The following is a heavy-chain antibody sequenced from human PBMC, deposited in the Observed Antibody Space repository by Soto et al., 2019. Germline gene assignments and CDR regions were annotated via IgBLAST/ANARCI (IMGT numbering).Heavy chain of an antibody. J-gene: IGHJ4*02. CDR2: IWYDGSNK. Sequence: GGSLRLSCAASGFTFSSYGMHWVRQAPGKGLEWVAVIWYDGSNKYYADSVKGRFTISRDNSKNTLYLQMNSLRAEDTDVYYCARASGSSWYYFDYWGQGTLVTVSS. CDR3: ARASGSSWYYFDY. V-gene: IGHV3-33*01. D-gene: IGHD6-13*01. CDR1: GFTFSSYG.